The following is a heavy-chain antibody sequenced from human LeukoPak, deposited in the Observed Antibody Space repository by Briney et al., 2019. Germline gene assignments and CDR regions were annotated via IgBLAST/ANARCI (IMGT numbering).Heavy chain of an antibody. Sequence: PSETLSLTCSVSGGSISISNYYWGWIRQPPGKGLEWIGSIYYSGTTYYNPSLKSRVTISVDTSKNQFSLKLTSVTAADTAVYYCARCLTYSYDSSGYPWGQGTLVTVSS. CDR3: ARCLTYSYDSSGYP. D-gene: IGHD3-22*01. J-gene: IGHJ5*02. V-gene: IGHV4-39*01. CDR1: GGSISISNYY. CDR2: IYYSGTT.